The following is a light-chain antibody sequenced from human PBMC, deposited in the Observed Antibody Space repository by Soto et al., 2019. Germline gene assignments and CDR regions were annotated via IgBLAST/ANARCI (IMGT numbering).Light chain of an antibody. V-gene: IGKV3-15*01. CDR3: QQFNVWPTT. Sequence: ETVMTQSPATLSVSPGERVTLSCRASQSVSINFAWYQQKPGQAPRLLMYGASTRAISIPARFSGSGSGTEFSLTISSLQSEDSAVYYCQQFNVWPTTFGQGTKVEIK. CDR2: GAS. J-gene: IGKJ1*01. CDR1: QSVSIN.